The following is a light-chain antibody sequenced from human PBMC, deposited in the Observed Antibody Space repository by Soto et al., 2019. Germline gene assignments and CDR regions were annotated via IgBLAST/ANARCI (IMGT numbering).Light chain of an antibody. Sequence: DIQMTQSPSTLSASVGDRVTITCRASQSISSWLAWYQQKPGKAPKLLIYKASSLESGVPSRFCSSGSGTEFTLTISSLQPDDFATYYCQQYNSYSPYTFGQGTKLEIK. V-gene: IGKV1-5*03. CDR1: QSISSW. J-gene: IGKJ2*01. CDR2: KAS. CDR3: QQYNSYSPYT.